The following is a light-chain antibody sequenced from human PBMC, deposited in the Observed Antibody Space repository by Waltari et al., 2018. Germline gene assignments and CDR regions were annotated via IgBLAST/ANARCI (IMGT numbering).Light chain of an antibody. Sequence: SYVLTQPPSVSVAPGQGAKIPRVGNNFASNSVHRYQQRPGQAPVLVVYDDNERPSGIPERFSGSTSGNTATLTISRAEAGDEADYYCQVWDSRSDSGVFGGGTKLTVL. CDR2: DDN. V-gene: IGLV3-21*02. CDR3: QVWDSRSDSGV. CDR1: NFASNS. J-gene: IGLJ3*02.